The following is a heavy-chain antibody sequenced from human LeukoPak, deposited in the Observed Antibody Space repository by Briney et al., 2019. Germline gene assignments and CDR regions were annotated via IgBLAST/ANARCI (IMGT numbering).Heavy chain of an antibody. CDR1: GGTFSSYA. CDR3: ARDNNDYGGNGY. Sequence: SVKVSCKASGGTFSSYAISWVRQAPGQGLEWVGRIIPILGIANYAQKFQGRVTITADKSTSTAYMELSSLRSEDTAVYYCARDNNDYGGNGYWGQGTLVTVSS. D-gene: IGHD4-23*01. CDR2: IIPILGIA. V-gene: IGHV1-69*04. J-gene: IGHJ4*02.